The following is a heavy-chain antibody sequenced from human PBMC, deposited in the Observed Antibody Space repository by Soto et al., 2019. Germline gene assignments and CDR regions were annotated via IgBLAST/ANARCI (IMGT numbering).Heavy chain of an antibody. CDR2: IIPIFGTA. J-gene: IGHJ3*02. Sequence: GASVKVSCKASGGTFSSYAISWVRQAPGQGLEWMGGIIPIFGTANYAQKFQGRVTITADESTSTAYMELSSLRSEDTAVYHCARDRMTTVVTDAFDIWGQGTMVTVSS. V-gene: IGHV1-69*13. CDR3: ARDRMTTVVTDAFDI. CDR1: GGTFSSYA. D-gene: IGHD4-17*01.